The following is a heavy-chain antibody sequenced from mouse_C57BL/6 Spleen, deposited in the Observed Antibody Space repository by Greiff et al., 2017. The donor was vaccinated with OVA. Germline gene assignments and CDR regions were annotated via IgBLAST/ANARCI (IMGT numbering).Heavy chain of an antibody. V-gene: IGHV1-80*01. CDR1: GYAFSSYW. CDR3: ANTTGTGAMDY. J-gene: IGHJ4*01. D-gene: IGHD4-1*01. Sequence: QVQLQQSGAELVKPGASVKISCKASGYAFSSYWMNWVKQRPGKGLERIGQIYPGDGDTNYNGKFKGKATLTADKSSSTASMQLSSLTSEDSAVYFCANTTGTGAMDYWGQGTSVTVSS. CDR2: IYPGDGDT.